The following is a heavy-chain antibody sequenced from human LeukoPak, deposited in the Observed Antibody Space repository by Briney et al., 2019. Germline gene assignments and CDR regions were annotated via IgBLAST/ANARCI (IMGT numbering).Heavy chain of an antibody. CDR3: AKDYYYYMDV. V-gene: IGHV3-21*01. Sequence: GGSLRLSCAASGFTFSSYGMSWVRQAPGKGLEWVSSISSSSYIYYADSVKGRFTISRDNAKNSLYLQMNSLRAEDTAVYYCAKDYYYYMDVWGKGTTVTVSS. CDR2: ISSSSYI. J-gene: IGHJ6*03. CDR1: GFTFSSYG.